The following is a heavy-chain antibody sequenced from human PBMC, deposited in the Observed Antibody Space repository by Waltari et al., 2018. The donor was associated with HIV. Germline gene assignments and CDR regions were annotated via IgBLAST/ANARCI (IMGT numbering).Heavy chain of an antibody. CDR2: IFYSGNT. J-gene: IGHJ4*02. CDR3: ARQWLALYFDY. D-gene: IGHD6-19*01. CDR1: GGPISSRDYY. Sequence: HLQLQESGPGLVTPSETLSLTCTVSGGPISSRDYYWGWIRQPPGKGLEWIGIIFYSGNTYSNPSLKSRVTISVDTSKSQFSLNLSSVTAADTAVYYCARQWLALYFDYWAREPWTPSPQ. V-gene: IGHV4-39*07.